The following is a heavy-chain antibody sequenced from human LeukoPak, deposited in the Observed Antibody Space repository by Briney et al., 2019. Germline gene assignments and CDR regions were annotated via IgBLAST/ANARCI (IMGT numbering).Heavy chain of an antibody. V-gene: IGHV4-59*08. CDR3: ARYTRNWFDP. Sequence: SETLSLTCTVSGVSSSSSYWSWIRQPPGKGLEWIGYIFYTGDSNHNPSFKSRVTISVDTSKNQFSLKLSSVTAADTAVYYCARYTRNWFDPWGQGTLVTVSS. CDR2: IFYTGDS. CDR1: GVSSSSSY. J-gene: IGHJ5*02. D-gene: IGHD2-15*01.